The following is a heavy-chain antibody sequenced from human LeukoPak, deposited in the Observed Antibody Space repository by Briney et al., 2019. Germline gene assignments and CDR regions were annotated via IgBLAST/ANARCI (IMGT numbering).Heavy chain of an antibody. CDR3: VYYYGSGDDY. CDR1: GGSISSSTYY. V-gene: IGHV4-39*01. Sequence: PSETLSLTCSVSGGSISSSTYYWGWIRQPLGKGLEWIGSIYYSGSTDYNPSLKSRVTISVDTSKNQFSLKLSSVTAADTAVYYCVYYYGSGDDYWGQGTLVTVSS. CDR2: IYYSGST. D-gene: IGHD3-10*01. J-gene: IGHJ4*02.